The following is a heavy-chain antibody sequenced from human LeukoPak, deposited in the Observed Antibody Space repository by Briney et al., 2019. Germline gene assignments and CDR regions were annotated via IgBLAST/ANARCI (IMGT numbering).Heavy chain of an antibody. CDR1: GFTFDDYG. J-gene: IGHJ4*02. V-gene: IGHV3-20*04. Sequence: PGGSLRLSCAASGFTFDDYGMSWVRQAPGKGLEWVSGINWNGGSTGYADSVKGRFTISRDNAKNSLYLQMNSLRAEDTAVYYCARDGGPYYYDSRFDYWGQGTLVTVSS. CDR2: INWNGGST. D-gene: IGHD3-22*01. CDR3: ARDGGPYYYDSRFDY.